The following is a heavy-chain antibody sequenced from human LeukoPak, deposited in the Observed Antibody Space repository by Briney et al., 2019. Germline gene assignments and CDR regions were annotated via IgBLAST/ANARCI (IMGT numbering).Heavy chain of an antibody. CDR1: GFTFSSYA. Sequence: PGGSLRLSCAASGFTFSSYAMSWVRQAPGKGLEWVSAISGSGGSTYYADSVKGRFTISRDNSKNTLYLQMNSLRAEDTAVYYCAKDSTAAGSRDLDYWGQGTLVTVSS. D-gene: IGHD6-13*01. J-gene: IGHJ4*02. CDR3: AKDSTAAGSRDLDY. CDR2: ISGSGGST. V-gene: IGHV3-23*01.